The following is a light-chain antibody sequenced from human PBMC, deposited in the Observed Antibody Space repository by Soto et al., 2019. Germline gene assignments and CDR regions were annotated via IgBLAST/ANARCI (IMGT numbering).Light chain of an antibody. CDR1: SSDVGGYDY. Sequence: QSALTQPASVSGSPGQSITISCTGTSSDVGGYDYVSWYQQHPGKAPKLMIFEVTNRPSGVSNRFSGSKSGNTASLTISGLRADDESDYYCSSFRSTSTLPYVFGTGTKLTVL. CDR3: SSFRSTSTLPYV. CDR2: EVT. V-gene: IGLV2-14*01. J-gene: IGLJ1*01.